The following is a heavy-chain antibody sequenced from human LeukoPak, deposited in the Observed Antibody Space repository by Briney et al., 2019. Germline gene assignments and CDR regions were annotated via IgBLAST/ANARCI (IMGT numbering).Heavy chain of an antibody. CDR2: VNPSGGST. Sequence: ASVSVSCKASGYTFTSYYMHWVRQAPGQGLEWMGIVNPSGGSTSYAQKFQGRVTITADESTSTAYMELSSLRSEDTAVYYCARDLGDYWGQGTLVTVSS. D-gene: IGHD3-10*01. CDR3: ARDLGDY. CDR1: GYTFTSYY. J-gene: IGHJ4*02. V-gene: IGHV1-46*01.